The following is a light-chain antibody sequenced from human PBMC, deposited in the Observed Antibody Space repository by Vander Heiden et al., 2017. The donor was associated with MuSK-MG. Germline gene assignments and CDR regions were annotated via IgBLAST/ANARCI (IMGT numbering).Light chain of an antibody. Sequence: QSVLTQPPSASGTPGPRVTISCSGSSSNIGSNYVYWYQQLPGTAPKLLIYRNNQRPSGVPDRFSGSKSGTSASLAISGLRSEDEADYYCAAWDDSRSGPVFGGGTKLTVL. CDR2: RNN. V-gene: IGLV1-47*01. J-gene: IGLJ3*02. CDR1: SSNIGSNY. CDR3: AAWDDSRSGPV.